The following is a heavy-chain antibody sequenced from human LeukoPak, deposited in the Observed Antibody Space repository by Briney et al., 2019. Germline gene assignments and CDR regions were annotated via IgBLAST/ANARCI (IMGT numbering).Heavy chain of an antibody. V-gene: IGHV4-59*10. CDR1: GGSFSSYY. D-gene: IGHD2-8*01. J-gene: IGHJ4*02. CDR2: IYTSGST. CDR3: ARHPPYESPPFDY. Sequence: SETLSLTCAVYGGSFSSYYWSWIRQPAGKGLEWIGRIYTSGSTNYNPSLKSRVTISVDTSKNQFSLKLSSVTAADTAVYYCARHPPYESPPFDYWGQGTLVTVSS.